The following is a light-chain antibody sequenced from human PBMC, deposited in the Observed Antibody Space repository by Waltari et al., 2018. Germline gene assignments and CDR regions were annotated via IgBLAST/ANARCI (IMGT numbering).Light chain of an antibody. V-gene: IGKV1-13*02. Sequence: AVRLTQSPSSLSASVGDRVTISCRASEDVGSAVAWYKQKPGKRPKFLFFGASSLEEWGRSRCRGSGSETDISRTVLSLKTDDFGTFYCQQSYEEATFGLATRME. CDR2: GAS. J-gene: IGKJ5*01. CDR3: QQSYEEAT. CDR1: EDVGSA.